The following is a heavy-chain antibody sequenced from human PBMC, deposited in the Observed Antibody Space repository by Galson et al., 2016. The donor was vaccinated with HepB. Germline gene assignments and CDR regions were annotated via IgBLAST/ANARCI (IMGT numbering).Heavy chain of an antibody. CDR2: ISYGGDI. Sequence: SLRLSCAASGFSFNDHGFHWVRQAPGKGLEWLAMISYGGDIYYTDSVKGRFTISRDNSENTLYLQMNSLRPEDTGVYYCARDWGSSGWYNWFDPWGQGTLVTVSS. V-gene: IGHV3-30*04. D-gene: IGHD6-19*01. CDR3: ARDWGSSGWYNWFDP. CDR1: GFSFNDHG. J-gene: IGHJ5*02.